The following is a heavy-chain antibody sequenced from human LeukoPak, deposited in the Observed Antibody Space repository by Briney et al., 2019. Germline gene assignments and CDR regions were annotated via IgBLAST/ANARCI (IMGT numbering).Heavy chain of an antibody. V-gene: IGHV5-51*01. CDR1: GYSFTTYW. CDR2: IYPGDSHT. Sequence: GESLKISCRGSGYSFTTYWIGWVRQMPGKGLEWMGIIYPGDSHTTYSPSFQGQVTISADKSISTAYLQWSSLRASDTAIYYCASRSGAFDIWGQGTMVTVSS. J-gene: IGHJ3*02. CDR3: ASRSGAFDI.